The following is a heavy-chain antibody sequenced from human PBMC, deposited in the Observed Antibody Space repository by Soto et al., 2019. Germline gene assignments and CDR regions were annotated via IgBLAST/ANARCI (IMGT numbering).Heavy chain of an antibody. CDR1: GGSINTATHS. CDR3: ARGGGVTTTGDDY. J-gene: IGHJ4*02. CDR2: IYHSGST. D-gene: IGHD4-4*01. Sequence: QLQLQESGSGLVKPSQTLSLTCAVSGGSINTATHSWSWIRQPPGKGLEWIGYIYHSGSTYYNPAVKSRVTISIDKSNNQFARRLSSVTAAATAVYCCARGGGVTTTGDDYWGQGILVTVSS. V-gene: IGHV4-30-2*01.